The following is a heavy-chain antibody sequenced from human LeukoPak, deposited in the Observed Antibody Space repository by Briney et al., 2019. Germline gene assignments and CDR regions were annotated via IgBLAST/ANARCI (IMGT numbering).Heavy chain of an antibody. V-gene: IGHV1-69*04. CDR1: GGTFSSYA. J-gene: IGHJ5*02. CDR2: IIPILGIA. D-gene: IGHD3-10*01. Sequence: SVNVSCKASGGTFSSYAISWVRQPPGQGLEWMGRIIPILGIANYAQKFQGRVTITADRSTSTAYMELSSLRSEDTAVYYCARDADQYYYGSGSLYNWFDPWGQGTLVTVSS. CDR3: ARDADQYYYGSGSLYNWFDP.